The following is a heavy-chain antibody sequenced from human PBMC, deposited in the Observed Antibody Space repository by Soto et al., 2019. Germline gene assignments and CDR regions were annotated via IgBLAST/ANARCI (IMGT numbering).Heavy chain of an antibody. CDR1: GFTFTSSA. D-gene: IGHD4-17*01. Sequence: SVKVSCKASGFTFTSSAVQWVRQARGQRLEWIGWIVVGSGNTNYAQKFQERVTITRDMSSSTAYMELSSLRSEDTAVYYCAAAGDYGDPFVDYWGQGTLVTVSS. CDR2: IVVGSGNT. J-gene: IGHJ4*02. V-gene: IGHV1-58*01. CDR3: AAAGDYGDPFVDY.